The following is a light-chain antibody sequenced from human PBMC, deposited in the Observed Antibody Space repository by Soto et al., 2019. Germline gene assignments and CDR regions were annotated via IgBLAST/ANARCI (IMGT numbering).Light chain of an antibody. J-gene: IGLJ3*02. CDR2: TDN. CDR1: SSNIGSTS. Sequence: QSVLTQPPSASGTPGQRVTISCSGSSSNIGSTSVSWYQQLPGTAPKVLIYTDNQRSSGVPDRFSGSKSGTSASLAISGLQSEDEADYYCAAWDDSLNGWVFGGGTKLTVL. V-gene: IGLV1-44*01. CDR3: AAWDDSLNGWV.